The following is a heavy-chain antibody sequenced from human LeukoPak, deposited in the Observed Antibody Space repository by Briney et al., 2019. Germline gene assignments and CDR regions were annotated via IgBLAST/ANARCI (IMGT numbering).Heavy chain of an antibody. J-gene: IGHJ5*02. CDR1: GYTFTSYG. CDR2: ISAYNGNT. Sequence: ASVKVSCKASGYTFTSYGISWVRQAPGQGLEWMGWISAYNGNTNYAQKLQGRVTMTTDTSTSTAYMELRSLRSDDTAVYYCARGIGVPAARGGFGLGSWGQGTLVTVSS. V-gene: IGHV1-18*01. D-gene: IGHD2-2*01. CDR3: ARGIGVPAARGGFGLGS.